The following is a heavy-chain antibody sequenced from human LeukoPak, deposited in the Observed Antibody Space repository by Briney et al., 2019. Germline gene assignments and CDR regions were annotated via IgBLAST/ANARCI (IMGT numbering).Heavy chain of an antibody. CDR3: ARLGVGAILNWFDP. J-gene: IGHJ5*02. CDR1: GGSISSNEYY. V-gene: IGHV4-39*07. D-gene: IGHD1-26*01. Sequence: SETLSLTCAVYGGSISSNEYYWGWIRQPPGKGLEWIANMYYSGSTYYNPSLKSRVTISIDTSKNQFSLRLISVTAADTAVYYCARLGVGAILNWFDPWGQGTLVTVSS. CDR2: MYYSGST.